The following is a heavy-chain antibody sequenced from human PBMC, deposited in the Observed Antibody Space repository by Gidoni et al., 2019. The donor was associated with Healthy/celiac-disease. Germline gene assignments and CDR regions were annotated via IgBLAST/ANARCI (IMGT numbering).Heavy chain of an antibody. D-gene: IGHD3-16*02. CDR1: GGSFSGSS. CDR3: ARGRVYDYVWGSYPRGFDY. J-gene: IGHJ4*02. V-gene: IGHV4-34*01. Sequence: QVQLQQWGAGLLKPSETLSLTCAVYGGSFSGSSWSWIRQPPGKGLEWIGEINHSGSTNYNPSLKSRVTISVDTSKNQFSLKLSSVTAADTAVYYCARGRVYDYVWGSYPRGFDYWGQGTLVTVSS. CDR2: INHSGST.